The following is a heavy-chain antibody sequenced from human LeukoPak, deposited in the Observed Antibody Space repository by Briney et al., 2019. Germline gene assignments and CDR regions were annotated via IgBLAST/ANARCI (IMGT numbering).Heavy chain of an antibody. V-gene: IGHV3-21*01. CDR1: GITLNGYP. CDR3: AREGKYCTGVLCYDEH. CDR2: ISSTSSSI. Sequence: GGSLRLSCAASGITLNGYPMTWVRRAPGKGLERVSSISSTSSSIYYADSVKGRFTISRDNAKNSLYLQMNSLRVEDTAVYYCAREGKYCTGVLCYDEHWGQGTLVTVSS. J-gene: IGHJ4*02. D-gene: IGHD2-8*02.